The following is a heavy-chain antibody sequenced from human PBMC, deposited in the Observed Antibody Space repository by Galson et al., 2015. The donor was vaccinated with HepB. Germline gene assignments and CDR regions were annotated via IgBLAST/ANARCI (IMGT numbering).Heavy chain of an antibody. D-gene: IGHD3-22*01. Sequence: SLRLSCAASGFTVSANYMNWVRQAPGKGLEWVSVVYRGGGTTYYADSVKGRFTISRGNSKNTLSLQMNSLRAEDTAIYYCARGTYLYDDSGYYFDYWGHGTLVTVSS. J-gene: IGHJ4*01. V-gene: IGHV3-53*01. CDR2: VYRGGGT. CDR1: GFTVSANY. CDR3: ARGTYLYDDSGYYFDY.